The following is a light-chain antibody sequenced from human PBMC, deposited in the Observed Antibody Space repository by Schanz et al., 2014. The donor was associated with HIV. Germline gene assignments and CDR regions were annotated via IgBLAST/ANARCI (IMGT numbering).Light chain of an antibody. CDR3: SSYTSSSLWV. Sequence: QSALTQPPSASGSPGQSVTLSCAGTSGDIGGYISWYQHHPGKAPKLLISEIDKRPSGVPDRFSGSRSGNTASLTISGLQAEDEADYYCSSYTSSSLWVFGGGTKLTVL. V-gene: IGLV2-8*01. CDR1: SGDIGGY. CDR2: EID. J-gene: IGLJ3*02.